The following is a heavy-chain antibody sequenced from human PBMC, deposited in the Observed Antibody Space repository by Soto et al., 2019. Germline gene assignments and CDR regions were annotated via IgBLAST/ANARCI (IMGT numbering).Heavy chain of an antibody. D-gene: IGHD3-10*01. J-gene: IGHJ4*02. Sequence: ASVKVSCKASGGTFSRYAISWVRQAPGQGLEWMGGIIPIFGTANYAQKFQGRVTITADESTSTAYMELSSLRSEDTAVYYCARDRVVLLRGRPPSAGFDYWGQGTLVTVSS. CDR2: IIPIFGTA. CDR3: ARDRVVLLRGRPPSAGFDY. CDR1: GGTFSRYA. V-gene: IGHV1-69*13.